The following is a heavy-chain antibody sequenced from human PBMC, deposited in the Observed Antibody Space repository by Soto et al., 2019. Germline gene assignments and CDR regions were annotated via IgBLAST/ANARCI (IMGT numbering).Heavy chain of an antibody. CDR3: ARGREFFGGGYLGFDP. V-gene: IGHV4-34*01. Sequence: SETLSLTCAVSGGSFSGYYWRWIRQPPGKGLEWIGEINHSGSTNYNPSLKSRVTISVDTSKNQFSLKLSSVTAADAAVYYCARGREFFGGGYLGFDPGGQGALLPVSS. CDR1: GGSFSGYY. D-gene: IGHD1-26*01. CDR2: INHSGST. J-gene: IGHJ5*02.